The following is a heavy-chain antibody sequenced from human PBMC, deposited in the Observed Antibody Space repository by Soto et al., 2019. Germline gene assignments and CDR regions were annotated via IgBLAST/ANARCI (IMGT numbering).Heavy chain of an antibody. CDR3: ARATIAAAGTFWDWFDP. J-gene: IGHJ5*02. CDR2: IYYSGST. Sequence: SETLSLTCTVSGGTISSYGWSWIRQPPGKGLEWIGYIYYSGSTNYNPSLKSRVTISVDTSKNQFSLKLSSVTAADTAVYYCARATIAAAGTFWDWFDPWGQGTLVTVS. V-gene: IGHV4-59*01. D-gene: IGHD6-13*01. CDR1: GGTISSYG.